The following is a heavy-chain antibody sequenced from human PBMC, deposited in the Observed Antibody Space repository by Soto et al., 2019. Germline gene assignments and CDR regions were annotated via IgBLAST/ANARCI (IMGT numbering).Heavy chain of an antibody. Sequence: EVQLVQSGAEVKKPGESLKISCKGSGYSFTTYWIGWVRQMPGKGLEWMGCVYPGDSDTRYSPSFRGQVTVSADKSITTAYLEWSSLKASDTAMYYCAKTYCSDGHCHSFDLWGRGTLVTVSS. CDR3: AKTYCSDGHCHSFDL. D-gene: IGHD2-15*01. CDR2: VYPGDSDT. J-gene: IGHJ2*01. V-gene: IGHV5-51*03. CDR1: GYSFTTYW.